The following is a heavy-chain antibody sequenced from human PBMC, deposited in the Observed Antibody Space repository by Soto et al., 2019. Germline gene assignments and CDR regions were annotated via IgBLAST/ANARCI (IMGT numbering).Heavy chain of an antibody. CDR2: ISYDGSNQ. CDR3: ARDWYRWDY. Sequence: PGGSLRLSCAASGFTFSSYAMHWVRQAPGKGLEWVAVISYDGSNQYYADSVKGRFTISRDNSRNTLYLQMNSLRAEGTAVYYCARDWYRWDYWGQGTLVTVYS. J-gene: IGHJ4*02. D-gene: IGHD1-26*01. CDR1: GFTFSSYA. V-gene: IGHV3-30-3*01.